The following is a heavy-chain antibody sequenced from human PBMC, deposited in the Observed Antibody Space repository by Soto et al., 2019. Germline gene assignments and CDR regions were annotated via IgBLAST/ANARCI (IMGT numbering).Heavy chain of an antibody. CDR3: ARRGSGVTRGLHY. J-gene: IGHJ4*02. D-gene: IGHD2-15*01. Sequence: EVQLVESGGGLVQPGVSLRLSCASSGFTFSSYWMHWVRQAPGKGLVWISRINTDGSSTSDVDSVPGRFTISRDNGKNTLFLQMNSLRGEDTAVYYCARRGSGVTRGLHYWGQGTLVTVSS. CDR2: INTDGSST. CDR1: GFTFSSYW. V-gene: IGHV3-74*01.